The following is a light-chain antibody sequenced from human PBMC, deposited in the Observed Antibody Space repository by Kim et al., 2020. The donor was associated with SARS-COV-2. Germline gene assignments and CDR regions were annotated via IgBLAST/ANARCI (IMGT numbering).Light chain of an antibody. CDR1: QSVSSY. Sequence: SVSPGERATLSCRASQSVSSYLAWYQQKPGQAPRLLLYGASSRATGIPDRFSGSGSGTDFTLTISRLEPEDFAVYYCQQYGNSRTFGQGTKVDIK. CDR3: QQYGNSRT. J-gene: IGKJ1*01. V-gene: IGKV3-20*01. CDR2: GAS.